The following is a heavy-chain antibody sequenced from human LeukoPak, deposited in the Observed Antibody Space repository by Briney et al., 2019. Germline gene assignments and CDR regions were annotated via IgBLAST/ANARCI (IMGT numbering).Heavy chain of an antibody. CDR2: ISGSGGST. V-gene: IGHV3-23*01. J-gene: IGHJ2*01. Sequence: PGGSLRLSCAASGFTFSSYAMGWVRQAPGKGLEWVSAISGSGGSTYYADSVKGRFTISRDNSKNTLYLQMNSLRAEDTAVYYCARAPNNTDYSAGYWYFDLWGRGTLVTVSS. D-gene: IGHD3-16*01. CDR1: GFTFSSYA. CDR3: ARAPNNTDYSAGYWYFDL.